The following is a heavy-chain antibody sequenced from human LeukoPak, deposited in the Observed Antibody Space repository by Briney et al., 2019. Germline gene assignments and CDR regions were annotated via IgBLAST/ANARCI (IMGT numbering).Heavy chain of an antibody. J-gene: IGHJ3*02. Sequence: GGSLRLSCAASGFTFSIYSMNWVRQAPGKGLEWVSYISSSSNTIYYADSVKGRFTISRDNAKNSLYLQMNSLRAEDTAVYYCARDAGIPPAIWGQGTVVAVSS. D-gene: IGHD3-10*01. V-gene: IGHV3-48*01. CDR2: ISSSSNTI. CDR3: ARDAGIPPAI. CDR1: GFTFSIYS.